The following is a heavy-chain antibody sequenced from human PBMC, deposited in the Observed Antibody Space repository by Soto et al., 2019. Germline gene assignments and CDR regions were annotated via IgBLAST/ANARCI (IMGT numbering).Heavy chain of an antibody. CDR2: IYPGDATT. CDR1: GYRFSSFW. CDR3: ARHIGWLQNRVSGMDV. V-gene: IGHV5-51*01. J-gene: IGHJ6*02. D-gene: IGHD5-12*01. Sequence: PGESLKISCKISGYRFSSFWIAWVRQKPGKGLEWMGIIYPGDATTIYSPSFQGRLTISVDMSISTAHLQWSSLKASDTAMYYCARHIGWLQNRVSGMDVWGQGTTVTVSS.